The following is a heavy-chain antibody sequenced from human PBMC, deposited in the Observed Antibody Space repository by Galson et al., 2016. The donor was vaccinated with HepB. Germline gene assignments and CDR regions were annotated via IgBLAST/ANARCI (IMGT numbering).Heavy chain of an antibody. CDR3: VQGSTAPAV. J-gene: IGHJ6*04. Sequence: SLRLSCAASGFTFCNYGMTWVRQAPGKGLEVVSSISRSGDSTDYADSVKGRFTISRDTSKNTLSLQMNSLTADDTAIYYCVQGSTAPAVWGKGTTVTVSS. V-gene: IGHV3-23*01. CDR2: ISRSGDST. D-gene: IGHD1-26*01. CDR1: GFTFCNYG.